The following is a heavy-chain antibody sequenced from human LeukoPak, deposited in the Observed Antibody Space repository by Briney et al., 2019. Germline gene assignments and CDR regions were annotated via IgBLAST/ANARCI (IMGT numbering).Heavy chain of an antibody. V-gene: IGHV4-59*01. CDR2: IYYSGST. CDR1: GGSISSYY. D-gene: IGHD6-19*01. Sequence: TSETLSLTCTVSGGSISSYYWSWIRQPPGKGLEWIGYIYYSGSTNYNPSLKSRVSTSLETTTNQFSLKLSSMIAADTAVDYCWGSGWNNWFDPWGKGPLVTASS. CDR3: WGSGWNNWFDP. J-gene: IGHJ5*02.